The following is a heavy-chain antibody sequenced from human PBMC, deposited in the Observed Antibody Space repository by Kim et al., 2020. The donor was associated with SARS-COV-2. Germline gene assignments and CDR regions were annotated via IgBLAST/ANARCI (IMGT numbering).Heavy chain of an antibody. Sequence: ADSVKDSYTISRDNAKNLLYLQMNSLRAEDTAVYYCASDLSGPGGWLRDYWGQGTLVTVSS. CDR3: ASDLSGPGGWLRDY. V-gene: IGHV3-21*03. D-gene: IGHD2-8*02. J-gene: IGHJ4*02.